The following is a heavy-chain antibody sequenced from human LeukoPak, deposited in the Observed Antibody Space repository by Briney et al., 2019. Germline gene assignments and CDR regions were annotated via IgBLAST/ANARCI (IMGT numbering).Heavy chain of an antibody. Sequence: GGSLRLSCAASGFTFSSYGMHWVRQAPGKGLVWVSVIGSDGRTTSYADSVKGRFTTSRDNSKNTVYLKMDSLRPEDTAVYYCAAYYYDSGTSSRGGFDYWGQGAQVTVSS. CDR2: IGSDGRTT. J-gene: IGHJ4*02. CDR3: AAYYYDSGTSSRGGFDY. CDR1: GFTFSSYG. D-gene: IGHD3-10*01. V-gene: IGHV3-NL1*01.